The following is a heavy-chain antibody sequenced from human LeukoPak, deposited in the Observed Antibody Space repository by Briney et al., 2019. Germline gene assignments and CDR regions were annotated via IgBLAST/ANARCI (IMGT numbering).Heavy chain of an antibody. CDR2: INHSGST. J-gene: IGHJ4*02. V-gene: IGHV4-34*01. CDR3: ARGSTSDY. CDR1: GGSFSGYY. Sequence: SETLSLTCAVYGGSFSGYYWSWIRQPPGKGLEWIGEINHSGSTNYNPSLKSRVTISVDTSKNQFSLKLSSVTAADTAVYYCARGSTSDYWGQGTLVTVSS.